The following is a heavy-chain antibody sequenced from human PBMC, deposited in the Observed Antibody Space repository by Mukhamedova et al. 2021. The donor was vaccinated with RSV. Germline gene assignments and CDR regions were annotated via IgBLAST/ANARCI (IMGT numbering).Heavy chain of an antibody. Sequence: GLEWLGWMSPNSGTTGYAQKFQGRLSLTRDTTMSTAYMELSDLTSEDTAVYYCARDFGGSLGWFDPWGQGTQVTVSS. V-gene: IGHV1-8*01. D-gene: IGHD4-23*01. CDR3: ARDFGGSLGWFDP. J-gene: IGHJ5*02. CDR2: MSPNSGTT.